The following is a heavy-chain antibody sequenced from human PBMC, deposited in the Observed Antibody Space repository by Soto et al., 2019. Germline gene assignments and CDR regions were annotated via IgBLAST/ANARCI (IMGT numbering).Heavy chain of an antibody. Sequence: EVQLVQSGGGLVQPGGSLRLSCAASGFTFSDYYMDWVRRAPGKGLEWVGRIRNKANNYATEYAASLKGRVTFSGDDSENTLYLPMNSLDTQDTAVYWWTRGTRYYNTLTSFYFDNWRQGTLVTVSS. J-gene: IGHJ4*02. CDR3: TRGTRYYNTLTSFYFDN. D-gene: IGHD3-10*01. CDR1: GFTFSDYY. V-gene: IGHV3-72*01. CDR2: IRNKANNYAT.